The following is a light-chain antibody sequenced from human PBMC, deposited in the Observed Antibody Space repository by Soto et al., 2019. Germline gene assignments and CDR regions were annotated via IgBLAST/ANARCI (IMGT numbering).Light chain of an antibody. CDR1: QNIYSN. CDR3: LQYHKLWA. V-gene: IGKV3-15*01. Sequence: IVMTQSTATLSVSPGERATLSFRASQNIYSNVAWYQQRPGQAPRLLIYRASTRATGIPARFSGSGSGTEFTLTSSSLQSEDFTVYSCLQYHKLWAFGQGTKVDIK. J-gene: IGKJ1*01. CDR2: RAS.